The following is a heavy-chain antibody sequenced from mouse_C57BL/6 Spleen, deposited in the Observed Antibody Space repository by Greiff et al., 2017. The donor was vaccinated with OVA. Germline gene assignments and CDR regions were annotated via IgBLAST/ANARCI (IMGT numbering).Heavy chain of an antibody. J-gene: IGHJ4*01. CDR2: IHPNSGST. CDR3: ARGGPYVGYAMDY. V-gene: IGHV1-64*01. CDR1: GYTFTSYW. Sequence: QVQLKQPGAELVKPGASVKLSCKASGYTFTSYWMHWVKQRPGQGLEWIGMIHPNSGSTNYNEKFKSKATLTVDKSSSTAYMQLSSLTSEDSAVYYCARGGPYVGYAMDYWGQGTSVTVSS. D-gene: IGHD1-1*01.